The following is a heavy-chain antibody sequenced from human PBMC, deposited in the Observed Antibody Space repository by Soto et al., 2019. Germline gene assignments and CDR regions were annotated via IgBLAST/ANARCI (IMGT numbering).Heavy chain of an antibody. CDR1: VFSFSSYW. D-gene: IGHD1-26*01. V-gene: IGHV3-74*01. J-gene: IGHJ4*02. Sequence: WWSLRLSCSASVFSFSSYWMHWCRQAPGKGLVWVSRINSDGSSTGYADSVKGRFTISRDNAKNTLYLQMNSLRAEDTAMYYCTRGRWELLPFDYWGQGTLVTVSS. CDR2: INSDGSST. CDR3: TRGRWELLPFDY.